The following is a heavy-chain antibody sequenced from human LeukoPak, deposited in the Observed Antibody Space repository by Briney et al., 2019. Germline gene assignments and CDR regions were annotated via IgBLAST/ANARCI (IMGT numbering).Heavy chain of an antibody. V-gene: IGHV1-69*06. J-gene: IGHJ4*02. CDR2: IIPIFGTA. CDR3: AKDFHYDSSGYYPNYYFDY. Sequence: GASVKVSCKASGGTFSSYAISWVRQAPGQGLEWMGGIIPIFGTANYAQKFQGRVTITADKSTSTAYMELSSLRSEDTAVYYCAKDFHYDSSGYYPNYYFDYWGQGTLVTVSS. CDR1: GGTFSSYA. D-gene: IGHD3-22*01.